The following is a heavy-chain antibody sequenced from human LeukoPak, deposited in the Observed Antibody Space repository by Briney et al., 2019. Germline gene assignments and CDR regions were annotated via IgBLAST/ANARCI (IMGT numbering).Heavy chain of an antibody. J-gene: IGHJ4*02. CDR3: ARENSGSYREFDY. CDR2: IYTSGST. Sequence: PSETLSLTCAVSGGSISSYYWSWIRQPAGRGLEWIGRIYTSGSTNYNASLKSRVSMSVDTSKNQFSLKLSSVTAADTAVFYCARENSGSYREFDYWGQGTLVTVSS. V-gene: IGHV4-4*07. CDR1: GGSISSYY. D-gene: IGHD1-26*01.